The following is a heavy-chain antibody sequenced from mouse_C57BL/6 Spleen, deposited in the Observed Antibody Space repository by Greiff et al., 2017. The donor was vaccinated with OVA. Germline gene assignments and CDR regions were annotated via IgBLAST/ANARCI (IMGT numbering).Heavy chain of an antibody. D-gene: IGHD1-1*01. V-gene: IGHV5-4*03. CDR2: ISDGGSYT. CDR1: GFTFSSYA. Sequence: DVKLVESGGGLVKPGGSLKLSCAASGFTFSSYAMSWVRQTPEKRLEWVATISDGGSYTYYPDNVKGRFTISRDNAKNNLYLQMSHLKSEDTAMYYCARAYYYGSSHDYWGQGTTLTVSS. J-gene: IGHJ2*01. CDR3: ARAYYYGSSHDY.